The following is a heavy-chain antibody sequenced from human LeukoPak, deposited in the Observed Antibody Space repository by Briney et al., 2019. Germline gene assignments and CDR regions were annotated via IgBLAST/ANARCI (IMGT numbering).Heavy chain of an antibody. CDR2: SNYRSST. Sequence: SETLSLTCTVSGCSISSYYCSWIRRQPPEGLVWIGDSNYRSSTNYSPSLKSRVTISVDTSKDHFSLKLSSVTAADTAVYYCASLSSHDSSGYFKPFYYYGMDVWGQGTTVTVSS. CDR1: GCSISSYY. J-gene: IGHJ6*02. D-gene: IGHD3-22*01. V-gene: IGHV4-59*08. CDR3: ASLSSHDSSGYFKPFYYYGMDV.